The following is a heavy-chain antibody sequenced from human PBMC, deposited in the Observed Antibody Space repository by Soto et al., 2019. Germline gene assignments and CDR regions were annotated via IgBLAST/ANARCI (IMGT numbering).Heavy chain of an antibody. CDR3: VKDDSFDF. CDR1: GFTVDAYR. Sequence: SLRLSCAASGFTVDAYRMPWIRQAPGKGLARVAGLRWDSGGRRYADSGEGRFTICGVNTNNSLYLHRDRLAAGDTALYYCVKDDSFDFWGQGTQVPVSS. V-gene: IGHV3-9*01. J-gene: IGHJ3*01. CDR2: LRWDSGGR.